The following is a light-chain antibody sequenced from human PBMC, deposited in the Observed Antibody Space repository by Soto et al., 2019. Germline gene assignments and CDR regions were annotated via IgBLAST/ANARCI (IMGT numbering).Light chain of an antibody. Sequence: QSVLTQPASVSGSPGQSITIFCTGTSSDVGGYNYVSWYQQHPGKAPKLMIYDVSNRPSGVSNRFSGSKSGNTASLTISGLQAEDEADYYCCSYTSSSTPVVFGGGTKLTVL. V-gene: IGLV2-14*03. CDR3: CSYTSSSTPVV. CDR2: DVS. J-gene: IGLJ2*01. CDR1: SSDVGGYNY.